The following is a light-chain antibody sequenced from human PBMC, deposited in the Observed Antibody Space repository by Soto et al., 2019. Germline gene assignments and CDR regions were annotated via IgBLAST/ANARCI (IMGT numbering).Light chain of an antibody. CDR2: DAS. Sequence: TQSPGTLSLSPGERATLSCRAVQSVTSTYMAWYQQKPGQAPRLLIYDASNRATGIPARFSGSGSGTDFTLTISSLEPEDFAVYYCQQRSNWLTFGGGTKVDIK. CDR1: QSVTSTY. CDR3: QQRSNWLT. J-gene: IGKJ4*01. V-gene: IGKV3D-20*02.